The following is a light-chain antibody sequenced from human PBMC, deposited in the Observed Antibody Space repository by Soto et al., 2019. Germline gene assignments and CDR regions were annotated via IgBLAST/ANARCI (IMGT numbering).Light chain of an antibody. V-gene: IGKV1-33*01. CDR1: QDISND. Sequence: DIQMTQSPSSLSASVGDRVTITCQASQDISNDLNWYEQKPGKAPKLLIYDASNLETGVPSRFSGSGSGTDFTFTISSLQPEDIATYYCQQYDNLLPLTFGGGTKVEIK. CDR2: DAS. CDR3: QQYDNLLPLT. J-gene: IGKJ4*01.